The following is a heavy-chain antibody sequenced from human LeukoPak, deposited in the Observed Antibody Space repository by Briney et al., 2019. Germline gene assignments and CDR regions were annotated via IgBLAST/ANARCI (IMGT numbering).Heavy chain of an antibody. CDR1: GYTFTSYG. CDR3: ARKFLGYCSSTSCLYGMDV. V-gene: IGHV1-18*04. CDR2: ISACNGNT. Sequence: ASVKVSCKASGYTFTSYGISWVRQAPGQGLEWMGWISACNGNTNYAQKLQGRVTMTTDTSTSTAYMELRSLRSDDTAVYYCARKFLGYCSSTSCLYGMDVWGKGTTVTVSS. J-gene: IGHJ6*04. D-gene: IGHD2-2*01.